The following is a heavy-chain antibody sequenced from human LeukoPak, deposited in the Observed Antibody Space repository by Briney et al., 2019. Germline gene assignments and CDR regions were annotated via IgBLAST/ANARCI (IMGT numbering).Heavy chain of an antibody. Sequence: PSETLSLTCAVYGGSFSGYYWSWIRQPPGKGLEWIGEINHSGSTNYNPSLTSRGTISVDTSKNQFSLKLSSVTAADTAVYYCARDRYFDWLPLDYWGQGTLVTVSS. CDR3: ARDRYFDWLPLDY. D-gene: IGHD3-9*01. CDR2: INHSGST. J-gene: IGHJ4*02. V-gene: IGHV4-34*01. CDR1: GGSFSGYY.